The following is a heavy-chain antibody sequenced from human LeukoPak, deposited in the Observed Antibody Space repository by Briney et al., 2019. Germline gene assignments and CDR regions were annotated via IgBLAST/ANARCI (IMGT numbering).Heavy chain of an antibody. V-gene: IGHV1-8*01. Sequence: EASVKVPCKASGYTFTSYDINWVRQATGQGLEWMGWMNPNSGNTGYAQKFQGRVTMTRNTSISTAYMELSSLRSEDTAVYYCARGGSPIFGVVTPYYYYGMDVWGQGTTVTVSS. CDR3: ARGGSPIFGVVTPYYYYGMDV. CDR1: GYTFTSYD. D-gene: IGHD3-3*01. CDR2: MNPNSGNT. J-gene: IGHJ6*02.